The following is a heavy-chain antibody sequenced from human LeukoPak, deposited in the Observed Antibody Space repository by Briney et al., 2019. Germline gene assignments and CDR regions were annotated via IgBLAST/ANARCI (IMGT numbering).Heavy chain of an antibody. CDR3: ARGSIRFDP. Sequence: SETLSLTCTVSGGSISSSSYYWGWIRQPPGKGLEWIGSIYYSGSTYYNPSLKSRVTISVDTSKNQFSLKLSSVTAADTAVYYCARGSIRFDPWGQGTLVTVSS. J-gene: IGHJ5*02. CDR2: IYYSGST. CDR1: GGSISSSSYY. D-gene: IGHD6-6*01. V-gene: IGHV4-39*07.